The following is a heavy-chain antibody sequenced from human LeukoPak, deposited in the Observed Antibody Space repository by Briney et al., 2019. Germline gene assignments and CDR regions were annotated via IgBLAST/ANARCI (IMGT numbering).Heavy chain of an antibody. Sequence: PSETLSLTCTVSGGSISNYYWSWIRQPPGKGLEWIGYIYYSGSTNYNPSLKSRVTISVDTSKNQFSLKLSSVTAADTAVYYCARGDYDFWSGYYLVFDYWGQGTLVTVSS. D-gene: IGHD3-3*01. CDR1: GGSISNYY. J-gene: IGHJ4*02. V-gene: IGHV4-59*01. CDR3: ARGDYDFWSGYYLVFDY. CDR2: IYYSGST.